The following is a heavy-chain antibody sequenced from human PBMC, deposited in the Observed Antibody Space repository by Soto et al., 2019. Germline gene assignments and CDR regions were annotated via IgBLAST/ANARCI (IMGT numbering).Heavy chain of an antibody. CDR3: ARGQLELHAAFDI. J-gene: IGHJ3*02. Sequence: HLGGSLRLSCAASGFTFSSYGVHWVRQAPGKGLEWVAVIWYDGSNKYYADSVKGRFTISRDNSKNTLYLQMNSLRAEDTAVYYCARGQLELHAAFDIWGQGTMVTVSS. V-gene: IGHV3-33*01. D-gene: IGHD1-1*01. CDR1: GFTFSSYG. CDR2: IWYDGSNK.